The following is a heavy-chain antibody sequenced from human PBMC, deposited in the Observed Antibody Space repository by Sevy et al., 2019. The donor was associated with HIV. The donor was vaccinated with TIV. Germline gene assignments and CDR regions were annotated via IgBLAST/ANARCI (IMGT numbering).Heavy chain of an antibody. J-gene: IGHJ6*02. D-gene: IGHD2-2*02. Sequence: ASVKVSCKASGGTFSSYVISWVRQAPGQGLEWMGRIIPIFGTANYAQKFQGRVTITADESTSTAYMELSSLRSEDTAVYYCARTHTWRGNIVVVPAAIPYYYYYGMDVWGQGTTVTVSS. CDR2: IIPIFGTA. CDR3: ARTHTWRGNIVVVPAAIPYYYYYGMDV. CDR1: GGTFSSYV. V-gene: IGHV1-69*13.